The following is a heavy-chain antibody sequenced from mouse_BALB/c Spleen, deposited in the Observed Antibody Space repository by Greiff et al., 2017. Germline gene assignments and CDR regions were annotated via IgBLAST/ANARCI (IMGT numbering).Heavy chain of an antibody. CDR1: GFTFSSCG. Sequence: VQLKQSGGGLVQPGGSRKLSWAASGFTFSSCGMHWVRQAPEKGLEWVAYISSGSSTIYYADTVKGRFTISRDNPKNTLFLQMTSLRSEDTAMSSCARWGYYRYFAVWGAGTTVTVSS. CDR3: ARWGYYRYFAV. J-gene: IGHJ1*01. V-gene: IGHV5-17*02. CDR2: ISSGSSTI. D-gene: IGHD2-2*01.